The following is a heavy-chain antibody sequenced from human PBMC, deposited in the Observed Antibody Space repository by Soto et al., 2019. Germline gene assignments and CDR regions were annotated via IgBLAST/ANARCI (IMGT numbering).Heavy chain of an antibody. D-gene: IGHD1-7*01. CDR2: ISSSSSTI. Sequence: SLRLSCAASGFTFRSYSLTWVRQAPGKGLEWVSYISSSSSTIYYADSVKGRFTISRDNAKNSLYLQMSSLRDEDTAVYYCATFNYENFDYWGLGTLVTVSS. CDR3: ATFNYENFDY. V-gene: IGHV3-48*02. J-gene: IGHJ4*02. CDR1: GFTFRSYS.